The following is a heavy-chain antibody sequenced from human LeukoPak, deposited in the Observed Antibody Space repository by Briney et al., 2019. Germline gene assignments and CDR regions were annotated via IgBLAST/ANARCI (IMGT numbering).Heavy chain of an antibody. J-gene: IGHJ4*02. CDR3: AKDSAAGVRRFDY. D-gene: IGHD6-13*01. V-gene: IGHV3-9*01. CDR2: TSWNSGSI. Sequence: GRSLRLSCAASGFTFDDYAMRWVRQAPGKGLEWVSGTSWNSGSIGYADSVKGRFTISRDNAKNSLYLQMNSLRAEDTALYYCAKDSAAGVRRFDYWGQGTLVTVSS. CDR1: GFTFDDYA.